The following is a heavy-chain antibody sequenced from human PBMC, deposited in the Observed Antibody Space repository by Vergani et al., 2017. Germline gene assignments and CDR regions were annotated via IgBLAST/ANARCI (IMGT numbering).Heavy chain of an antibody. Sequence: QVQLQESCPGLVKPSQTLSLTCTVSGGSFSTGGQSWTWLRQSAGKGLEWIGRIYTSGATNYNPSLRSRAIMSVGASKKQFSLKLTSVTAADTAVYYCAXDGGEYDKDALDVWGQGTKVTVTS. CDR1: GGSFSTGGQS. D-gene: IGHD2-21*01. V-gene: IGHV4-61*02. J-gene: IGHJ3*01. CDR2: IYTSGAT. CDR3: AXDGGEYDKDALDV.